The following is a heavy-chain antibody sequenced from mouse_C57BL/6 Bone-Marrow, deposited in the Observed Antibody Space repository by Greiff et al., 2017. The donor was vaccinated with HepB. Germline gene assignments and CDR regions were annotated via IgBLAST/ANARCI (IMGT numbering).Heavy chain of an antibody. J-gene: IGHJ2*01. CDR2: IDPSDSYT. D-gene: IGHD1-1*01. CDR3: ARDGSITTVVATNFDY. Sequence: VQLQQPGAELVKPGASVKLSCKASGYTFTSYWMQWVKQRPGQGLEWIGEIDPSDSYTNYNQKFKGKATLTVDTSSSTAYMQLSSLTYEDSAVYYCARDGSITTVVATNFDYWGQGTTLTVSS. CDR1: GYTFTSYW. V-gene: IGHV1-50*01.